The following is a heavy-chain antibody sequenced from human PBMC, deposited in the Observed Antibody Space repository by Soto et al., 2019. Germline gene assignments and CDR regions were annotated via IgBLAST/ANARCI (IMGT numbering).Heavy chain of an antibody. V-gene: IGHV4-31*03. CDR2: IYYSGST. D-gene: IGHD6-13*01. CDR1: GGSISSGGYY. Sequence: SETLSLTCTVSGGSISSGGYYWSWIRQHPGKGLEWIGYIYYSGSTYYNPSLKSRVTISVDTSKNQFSLKLSSVTAADTAVYYCARAPHIEADGIEVSFDPWGQGTLVTVSS. J-gene: IGHJ5*02. CDR3: ARAPHIEADGIEVSFDP.